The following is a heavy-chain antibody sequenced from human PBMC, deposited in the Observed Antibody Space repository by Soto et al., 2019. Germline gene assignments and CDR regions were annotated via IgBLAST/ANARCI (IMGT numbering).Heavy chain of an antibody. CDR1: GFTFNSYY. D-gene: IGHD2-15*01. CDR2: ITSDGGNT. V-gene: IGHV3-30*18. CDR3: AKRRGAGGHFDY. Sequence: LRLSCAASGFTFNSYYMHWVRQAPAKGLEWAAAITSDGGNTVYGDSAKGRFTISRDNSKNTLSLQMNSLTAEDTAVYFCAKRRGAGGHFDYWGQGALVTVSS. J-gene: IGHJ4*02.